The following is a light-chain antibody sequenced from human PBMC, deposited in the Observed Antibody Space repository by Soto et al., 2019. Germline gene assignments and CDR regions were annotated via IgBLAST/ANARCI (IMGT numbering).Light chain of an antibody. Sequence: DIQMTQSPSTLSASVGDRVTIACRASQSISNWLAWYQQKPGKAPKPLIYDASTLESGVPSRFSGSGSGTEFTPTISSLQPDDFATYYCQQYNNYSPWTFGQGTKVDIK. CDR1: QSISNW. V-gene: IGKV1-5*01. J-gene: IGKJ1*01. CDR3: QQYNNYSPWT. CDR2: DAS.